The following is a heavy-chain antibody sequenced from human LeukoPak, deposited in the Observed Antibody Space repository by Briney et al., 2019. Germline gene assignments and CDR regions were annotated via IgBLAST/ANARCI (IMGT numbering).Heavy chain of an antibody. CDR2: LRSNGDTA. CDR3: ARGQELDDGVFDS. Sequence: PGGSLRLSCAASGFTFCSFAMTWVRQAPGTGLEWVSTLRSNGDTAYNADSVKGRFTISRDNSKNTVYLQMNILRVEDTAIYYCARGQELDDGVFDSWGQGTLVTVSA. CDR1: GFTFCSFA. J-gene: IGHJ4*02. V-gene: IGHV3-23*01. D-gene: IGHD1-1*01.